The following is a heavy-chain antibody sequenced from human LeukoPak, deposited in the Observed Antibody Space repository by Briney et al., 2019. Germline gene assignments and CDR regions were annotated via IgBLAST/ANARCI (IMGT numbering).Heavy chain of an antibody. CDR1: GFTFSSYT. D-gene: IGHD6-19*01. Sequence: GGSLRLSCAAFGFTFSSYTMNWVRQAPGKGLEWVSYIDLSGSTLYYVDSVKGRFTISRDNAKNSLYLQMNSLRAEDTAVYYCARAIIASSSGLNYWGQGTLVTVSS. CDR2: IDLSGSTL. CDR3: ARAIIASSSGLNY. V-gene: IGHV3-48*04. J-gene: IGHJ4*02.